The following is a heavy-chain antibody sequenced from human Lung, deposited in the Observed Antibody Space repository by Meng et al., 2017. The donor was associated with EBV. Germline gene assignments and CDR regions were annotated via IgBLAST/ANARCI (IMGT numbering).Heavy chain of an antibody. J-gene: IGHJ4*02. D-gene: IGHD5-24*01. CDR2: ISSRGGYT. CDR1: GFTFSDYY. V-gene: IGHV3-11*03. CDR3: ARAHGLNDY. Sequence: QVQLLESGGGLVKSGGSLRLSCVASGFTFSDYYMTWIRQAPGKGLEWLSYISSRGGYTDSADSVKGRFTISRDNAKNSVYLQMNSLRPDDTAVYYCARAHGLNDYWGLGTLVTVSS.